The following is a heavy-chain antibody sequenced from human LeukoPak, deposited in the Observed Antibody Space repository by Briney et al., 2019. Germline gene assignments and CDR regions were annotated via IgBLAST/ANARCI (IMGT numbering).Heavy chain of an antibody. V-gene: IGHV3-66*01. CDR1: VVTVSSNY. CDR2: IYSGVGT. D-gene: IGHD4-11*01. CDR3: ARGLVTVTHFDY. J-gene: IGHJ4*02. Sequence: RGSLRLSCAASVVTVSSNYMSRGGESPGPGVEWGSVIYSGVGTYYADSAKRRFTISRDHSKHTLYLQMNSLRAEDTAVYYCARGLVTVTHFDYWGQGNLVTVSS.